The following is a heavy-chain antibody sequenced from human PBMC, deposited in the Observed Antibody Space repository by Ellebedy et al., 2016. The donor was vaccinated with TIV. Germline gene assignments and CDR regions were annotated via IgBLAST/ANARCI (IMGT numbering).Heavy chain of an antibody. V-gene: IGHV4-59*01. Sequence: MPSETLSLTCSVSGAPLTNYYWSWIRQPPGKGLEWIGDIYYRGSTNYNPSLKSRINILVDASKNQFSLKLSSVTAADTAVYYCARGDYGHFDYWGQGTLVTVSS. J-gene: IGHJ4*02. CDR2: IYYRGST. CDR1: GAPLTNYY. D-gene: IGHD4/OR15-4a*01. CDR3: ARGDYGHFDY.